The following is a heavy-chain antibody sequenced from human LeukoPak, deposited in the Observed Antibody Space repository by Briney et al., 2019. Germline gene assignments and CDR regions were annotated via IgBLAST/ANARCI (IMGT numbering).Heavy chain of an antibody. CDR2: IYDSGST. CDR1: GGSISRGDYY. V-gene: IGHV4-30-4*01. CDR3: ARLSHYFDSSGYYYVRFFDY. Sequence: KTSETLSLTCTVSGGSISRGDYYWSWIRQPPGKGLEWIGYIYDSGSTNYNPSLKSRVAISVDKSKNQFSLKLSYVTAADTAVYYCARLSHYFDSSGYYYVRFFDYWGQGTLVTVSS. J-gene: IGHJ4*02. D-gene: IGHD3-22*01.